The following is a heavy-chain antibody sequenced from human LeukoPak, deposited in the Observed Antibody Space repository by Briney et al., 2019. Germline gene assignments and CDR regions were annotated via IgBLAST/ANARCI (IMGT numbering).Heavy chain of an antibody. CDR1: GYTFTSYD. Sequence: ASVKVSCKASGYTFTSYDINWVRQATGQGLEWMGWMNPNRGNTGYAQKFQGRVTITRNTSISTAYMELSSLRSEDTAVYYCARGANLWFGSNWFDPWGQGTLVTVSS. D-gene: IGHD3-10*01. CDR3: ARGANLWFGSNWFDP. V-gene: IGHV1-8*03. CDR2: MNPNRGNT. J-gene: IGHJ5*02.